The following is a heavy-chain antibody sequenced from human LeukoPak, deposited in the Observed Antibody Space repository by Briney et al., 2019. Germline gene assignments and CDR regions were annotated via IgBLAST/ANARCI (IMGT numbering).Heavy chain of an antibody. CDR3: ARGEAGYCSSTSCYMGYYYYYGMDA. CDR1: GFTFSSYS. J-gene: IGHJ6*02. Sequence: PGGSLRLSCAASGFTFSSYSMNWVRQAPGKGLEWVSSISSSSSYIYYADSVKGRFTISRDNAKNSLYLQMNSLRAEDTAVYYCARGEAGYCSSTSCYMGYYYYYGMDAWGQGTTVTVSS. V-gene: IGHV3-21*01. CDR2: ISSSSSYI. D-gene: IGHD2-2*02.